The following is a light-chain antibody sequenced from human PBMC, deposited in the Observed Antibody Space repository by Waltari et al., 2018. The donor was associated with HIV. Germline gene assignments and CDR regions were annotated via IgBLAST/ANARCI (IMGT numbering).Light chain of an antibody. CDR1: SLRSYY. CDR2: GKN. Sequence: VSVALGQTVRITCQGDSLRSYYASWYQQKPGQAPVLVIYGKNNRPSGIPDRFSGSSSGNTASLTITGAQAEDEADYYCNSRDSSGNHLVFGGGTKLTVL. J-gene: IGLJ2*01. CDR3: NSRDSSGNHLV. V-gene: IGLV3-19*01.